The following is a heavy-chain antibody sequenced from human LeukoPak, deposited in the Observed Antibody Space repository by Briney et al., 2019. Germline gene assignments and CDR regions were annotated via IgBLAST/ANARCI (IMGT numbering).Heavy chain of an antibody. Sequence: PGGSLRPSCAPCGSTFSIYWMSWVRQAPGKGLEWVSNIKQDGSEKYYVDSVKGRFTITRDNAKNSLYLQMNSLRDEDTAVYYCARLYYYDPYGSYFDYWGQGTLVTV. D-gene: IGHD3-22*01. CDR2: IKQDGSEK. V-gene: IGHV3-7*01. J-gene: IGHJ4*02. CDR1: GSTFSIYW. CDR3: ARLYYYDPYGSYFDY.